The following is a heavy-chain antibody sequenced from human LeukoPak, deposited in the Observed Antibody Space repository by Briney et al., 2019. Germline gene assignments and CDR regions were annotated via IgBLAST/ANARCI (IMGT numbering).Heavy chain of an antibody. CDR3: AKDSEDSSGWYVYFDY. J-gene: IGHJ4*02. Sequence: GGSLRLSCAASGLTFSSHWMHWVRQAPGKGLVWVSRITNDGSSTTYADSVKGRFTISRDNSKNTLYLQMNSLRAEDTAVYYCAKDSEDSSGWYVYFDYWGQGTLVTVSS. CDR2: ITNDGSST. CDR1: GLTFSSHW. D-gene: IGHD6-19*01. V-gene: IGHV3-74*01.